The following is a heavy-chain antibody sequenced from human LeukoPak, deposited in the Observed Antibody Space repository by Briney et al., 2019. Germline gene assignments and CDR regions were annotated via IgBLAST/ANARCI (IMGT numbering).Heavy chain of an antibody. Sequence: GGSLRLSCAASGFTFSSYWMHWVRQAPGKGLVWVSRVNNDGSTTNYADSVKGQFTISRDNTKNTLYLQMNSLRAEDTAVYFCLAAAGTIGWGQGTLVTVSS. V-gene: IGHV3-74*01. CDR1: GFTFSSYW. J-gene: IGHJ4*02. CDR3: LAAAGTIG. CDR2: VNNDGSTT. D-gene: IGHD6-13*01.